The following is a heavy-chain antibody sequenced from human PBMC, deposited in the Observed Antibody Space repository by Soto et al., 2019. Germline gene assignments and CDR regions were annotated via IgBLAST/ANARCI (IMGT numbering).Heavy chain of an antibody. CDR3: AREGAVAGSQDF. D-gene: IGHD6-19*01. V-gene: IGHV3-33*01. J-gene: IGHJ4*02. Sequence: QVQLVESGGGVVQPEKSLRLSCAASGFIFSDYGIHWVRQAPGKGLEWVALIWYDGSKKYYADSVKGRFTVSRDNINSTLYLEMNSLRVEDSAVYYCAREGAVAGSQDFWGQGTLVTVSS. CDR1: GFIFSDYG. CDR2: IWYDGSKK.